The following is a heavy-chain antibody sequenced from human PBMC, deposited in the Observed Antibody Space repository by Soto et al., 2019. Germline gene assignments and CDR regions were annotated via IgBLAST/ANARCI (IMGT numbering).Heavy chain of an antibody. CDR2: IYYSATV. Sequence: SETLSLTCSVSGASLRSHYWSWIRQFPGKELEWIGHIYYSATVKYNPSLKSRITISKDTSKDQFSLILTSVTAADTAIYYCVIAHEYGDYQNWGQGTLVTVSS. D-gene: IGHD4-17*01. V-gene: IGHV4-59*11. CDR3: VIAHEYGDYQN. J-gene: IGHJ1*01. CDR1: GASLRSHY.